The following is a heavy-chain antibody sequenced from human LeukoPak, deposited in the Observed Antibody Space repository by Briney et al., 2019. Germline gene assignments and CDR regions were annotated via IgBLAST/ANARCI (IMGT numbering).Heavy chain of an antibody. CDR2: ISYDGSNK. V-gene: IGHV3-30-3*01. J-gene: IGHJ4*02. CDR3: ARDLDY. CDR1: GFTFSSYA. Sequence: GRSLRLSCAASGFTFSSYAMHWVRQAPDKGLEWVAVISYDGSNKYYADSVKGRFTISRDNSKNTLYLQMNSLRAEDTAVYYCARDLDYWGQGTLVAVSS.